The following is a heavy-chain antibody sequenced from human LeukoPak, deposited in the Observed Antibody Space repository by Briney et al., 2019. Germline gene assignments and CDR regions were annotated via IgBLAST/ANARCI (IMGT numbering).Heavy chain of an antibody. D-gene: IGHD1-26*01. CDR2: IFYSGST. CDR1: GGSISSSSFY. V-gene: IGHV4-39*07. CDR3: ARKGGSYTGDYYFDD. Sequence: SETLSLTCTVSGGSISSSSFYWDWIRQPPGKGLEWIGTIFYSGSTYYNPSLKSRVTISVDTSKNQFSLKLTSVTAADTAVYYCARKGGSYTGDYYFDDWGQGTLVTVSS. J-gene: IGHJ4*02.